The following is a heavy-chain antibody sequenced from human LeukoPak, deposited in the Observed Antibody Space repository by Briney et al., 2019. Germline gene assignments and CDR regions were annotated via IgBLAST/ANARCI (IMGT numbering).Heavy chain of an antibody. J-gene: IGHJ4*02. Sequence: ASVKVSCKASGGTFSSYAISWVRQAPGQGLEWMGRIIPAFGTPNYAQNFQGRVTITTDESRTTAYMELRSLRSEDTAVYYCVRMKYYDLWSGDDYWGQGTLVTVSS. CDR2: IIPAFGTP. D-gene: IGHD3-3*01. CDR1: GGTFSSYA. CDR3: VRMKYYDLWSGDDY. V-gene: IGHV1-69*05.